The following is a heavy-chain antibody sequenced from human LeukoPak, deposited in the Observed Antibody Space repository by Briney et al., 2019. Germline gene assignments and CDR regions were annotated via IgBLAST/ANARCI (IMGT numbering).Heavy chain of an antibody. D-gene: IGHD3-16*02. Sequence: SETLSLTCIVSGDSISSYYWSWIRQPPGKGLEWIGYIYTSGGTNYIPSLKGRVTISIDTSKNQFSLKLSSVTAADSAVYYCARPPRLTTSPDRYYLDYWGQGTLVTVSS. CDR2: IYTSGGT. CDR1: GDSISSYY. J-gene: IGHJ4*02. CDR3: ARPPRLTTSPDRYYLDY. V-gene: IGHV4-4*09.